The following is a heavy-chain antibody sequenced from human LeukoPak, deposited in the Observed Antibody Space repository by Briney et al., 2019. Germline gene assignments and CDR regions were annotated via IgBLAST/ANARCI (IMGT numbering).Heavy chain of an antibody. Sequence: ASVKVSCKASGYTFTSYDINWVRQATGQGLEWMGWMNPNSGNTVYAQKFQGRVTMTRNTSISTAYMELSSLRSEDTALYYCARGIQQLVFMDVWGQGTTVTVSS. V-gene: IGHV1-8*01. CDR1: GYTFTSYD. D-gene: IGHD6-6*01. CDR2: MNPNSGNT. J-gene: IGHJ6*02. CDR3: ARGIQQLVFMDV.